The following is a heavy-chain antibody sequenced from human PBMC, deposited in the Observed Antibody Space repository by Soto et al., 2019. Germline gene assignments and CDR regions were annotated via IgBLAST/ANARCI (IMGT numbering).Heavy chain of an antibody. D-gene: IGHD6-19*01. V-gene: IGHV4-39*01. CDR2: AYYSGGS. J-gene: IGHJ4*02. CDR3: AGHREAVAGTSDY. Sequence: QLQLQESGPGLVKPSETLSLTCTVSGGSISSSSYYWGWIGQPPGKGLGWIGSAYYSGGSYYNPSLKSRVPISVDTSKNQFPQKLSSVTAADTAVYYCAGHREAVAGTSDYWGQGTLVTVSS. CDR1: GGSISSSSYY.